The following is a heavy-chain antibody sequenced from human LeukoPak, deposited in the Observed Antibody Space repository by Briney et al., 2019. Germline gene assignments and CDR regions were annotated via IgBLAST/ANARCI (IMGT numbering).Heavy chain of an antibody. CDR1: GFTFDDYA. Sequence: GGSLRLSCAASGFTFDDYAMHWVRQAPGKGLEWVSGISWNSGSIGYADSVKGRFTISRDNSKNTLYLQMNSVRGDDAAVYYCARDRTFYGTGSYCDYWGQGALVTVSS. V-gene: IGHV3-9*01. CDR3: ARDRTFYGTGSYCDY. D-gene: IGHD3-10*01. J-gene: IGHJ4*02. CDR2: ISWNSGSI.